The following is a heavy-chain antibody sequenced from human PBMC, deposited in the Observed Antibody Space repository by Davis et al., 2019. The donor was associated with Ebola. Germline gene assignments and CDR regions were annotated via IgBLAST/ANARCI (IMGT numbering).Heavy chain of an antibody. V-gene: IGHV4-39*01. J-gene: IGHJ3*01. D-gene: IGHD1-14*01. CDR2: FYARGTT. Sequence: PGGSLRLSCTVSGDSIITSNYFWGWIRQPPGKGLEWIGDFYARGTTYYNPSLESRVTISVDTSKNQFSLNLSSVTAADTAVYYCATHNIGWSEEKPFDVWGQGAMVTVSS. CDR3: ATHNIGWSEEKPFDV. CDR1: GDSIITSNYF.